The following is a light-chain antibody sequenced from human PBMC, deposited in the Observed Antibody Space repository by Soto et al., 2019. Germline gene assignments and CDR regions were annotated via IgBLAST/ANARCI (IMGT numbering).Light chain of an antibody. V-gene: IGKV3-11*01. CDR2: NAS. J-gene: IGKJ1*01. CDR1: QSVNRY. CDR3: QQRDIWPWT. Sequence: PGGRATLSRWASQSVNRYLVWYQQKPGQAPRLLMYNASKRATGIPSRFSGSGSGTGFTLTIGSLEPEEFAVYSCQQRDIWPWTFGQGTKVDIK.